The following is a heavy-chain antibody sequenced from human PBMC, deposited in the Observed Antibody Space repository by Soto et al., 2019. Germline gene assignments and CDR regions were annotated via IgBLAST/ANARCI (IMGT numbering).Heavy chain of an antibody. J-gene: IGHJ5*01. CDR1: GDSISNLDYF. D-gene: IGHD7-27*01. V-gene: IGHV4-30-4*01. Sequence: SETLSLTCSVSGDSISNLDYFWAWIRQPPGQALEYIGYIYKSATTYYNPSFESRVAISVDTSKSQFSLNVTSVTAADTAVYFCARGRYCLTGRCFPNWFDSWGQGALVTVS. CDR2: IYKSATT. CDR3: ARGRYCLTGRCFPNWFDS.